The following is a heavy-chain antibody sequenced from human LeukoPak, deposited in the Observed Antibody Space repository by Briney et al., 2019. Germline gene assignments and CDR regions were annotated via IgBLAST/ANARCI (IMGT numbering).Heavy chain of an antibody. J-gene: IGHJ6*02. V-gene: IGHV3-23*01. CDR3: SSGSSMDV. CDR1: GXTFSSYA. Sequence: GGSLRLSCAASGXTFSSYAVSWVRQAPGKGLEWVSIIIGSGVATYYADSVKGRFTISRDNSKNTLFLQMSSLRAEDTAVYYCSSGSSMDVWGQGTTVTVSS. D-gene: IGHD3-22*01. CDR2: IIGSGVAT.